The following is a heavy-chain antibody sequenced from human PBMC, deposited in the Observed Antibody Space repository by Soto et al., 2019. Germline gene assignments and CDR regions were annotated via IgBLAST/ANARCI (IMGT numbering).Heavy chain of an antibody. CDR2: ISSSNTST. CDR3: ARGYRVFRLGVDALDI. CDR1: GYTFSDYY. D-gene: IGHD5-12*01. V-gene: IGHV3-11*06. Sequence: GGSLRLSCTASGYTFSDYYMSWIRQAPGKGLEWVSFISSSNTSTNYADSARGRFTISRDNAKNSLYLQMNSLRADDTAVYYCARGYRVFRLGVDALDIWGQGTMVTVSS. J-gene: IGHJ3*02.